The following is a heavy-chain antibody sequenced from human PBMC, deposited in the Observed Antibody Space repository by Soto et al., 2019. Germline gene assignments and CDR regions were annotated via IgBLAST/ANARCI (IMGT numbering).Heavy chain of an antibody. V-gene: IGHV4-38-2*01. J-gene: IGHJ4*02. CDR1: GYSISSGYY. CDR2: IYHSGST. Sequence: SETLSLTXAVSGYSISSGYYWGWIRQPPGKGLEWIGSIYHSGSTYYNPSLKSRVTISVDTSKNQFSLKLSSVTAADTAVYYCASLIAVAGTIRYWGQGTLVTVSS. D-gene: IGHD6-19*01. CDR3: ASLIAVAGTIRY.